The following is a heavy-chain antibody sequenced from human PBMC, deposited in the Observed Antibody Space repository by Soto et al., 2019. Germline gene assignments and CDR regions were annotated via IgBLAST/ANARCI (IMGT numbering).Heavy chain of an antibody. D-gene: IGHD6-19*01. CDR2: ISAYNVNT. J-gene: IGHJ6*02. CDR1: GYTFTSYG. Sequence: GASVKVSCKASGYTFTSYGISWVRQAPGQGLEWMGWISAYNVNTNYAQKLQGRVSMTTDTSTSTAYMELRSLRSDDTAVYYCARRQWLVGGYYYGMDVWGQGTTVT. V-gene: IGHV1-18*01. CDR3: ARRQWLVGGYYYGMDV.